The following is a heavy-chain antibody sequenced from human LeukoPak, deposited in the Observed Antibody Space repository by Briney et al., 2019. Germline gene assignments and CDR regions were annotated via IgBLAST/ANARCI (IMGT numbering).Heavy chain of an antibody. J-gene: IGHJ4*02. CDR1: GFTFNNYN. V-gene: IGHV3-21*01. D-gene: IGHD3-10*01. CDR2: ITSSGTYI. Sequence: GGSLRLSCATSGFTFNNYNMNWVRQAPGRALEWVSSITSSGTYIFYADSVKGRFTISRDNAKNSLYLQMNSLRAEDTAVYYCARDSSLYYFDYWSQGTLVTVSS. CDR3: ARDSSLYYFDY.